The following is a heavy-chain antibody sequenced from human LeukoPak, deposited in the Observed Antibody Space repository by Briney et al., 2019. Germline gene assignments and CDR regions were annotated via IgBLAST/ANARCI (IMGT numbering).Heavy chain of an antibody. Sequence: SETLSLTCAVSGYSISSGYYWGWIRQPPGKGLEWIGSILHSGSTHYNPSLKSRVTISVDTSKNQFSLRLTSVTAADTAVFYCAREGRQDYVYFDYWGQGSLVTVSS. CDR1: GYSISSGYY. J-gene: IGHJ4*02. CDR3: AREGRQDYVYFDY. D-gene: IGHD4-17*01. CDR2: ILHSGST. V-gene: IGHV4-38-2*02.